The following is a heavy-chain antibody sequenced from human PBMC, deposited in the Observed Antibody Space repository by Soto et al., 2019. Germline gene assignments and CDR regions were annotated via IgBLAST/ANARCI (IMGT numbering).Heavy chain of an antibody. CDR2: IYYSGST. J-gene: IGHJ4*02. CDR1: GGSVSSGSYY. CDR3: AKTVRVNAPGDYFFDS. D-gene: IGHD4-17*01. V-gene: IGHV4-61*01. Sequence: PSETLSLTCTVSGGSVSSGSYYWSWIRQPPGKGLEWIGYIYYSGSTNYNPSLKSRVTISVDTSENQFSLKLSSVTAADTAVYYCAKTVRVNAPGDYFFDSGARGPLFPVSS.